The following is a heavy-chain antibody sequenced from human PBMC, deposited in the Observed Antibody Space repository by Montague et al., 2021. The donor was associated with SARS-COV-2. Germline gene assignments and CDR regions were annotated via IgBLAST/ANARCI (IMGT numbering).Heavy chain of an antibody. CDR2: IYRSGST. D-gene: IGHD2-15*01. CDR1: GYSISSGYY. V-gene: IGHV4-38-2*02. Sequence: SETLSLTCTVSGYSISSGYYWGWIRQPPGKGLEWIGSIYRSGSTYYNPSLKSRVTIPVDTSKNQFSLKLSSVTAADTAVYYCARGRRYCSGGSCYSGWFDPWGQGTLVTVSS. J-gene: IGHJ5*02. CDR3: ARGRRYCSGGSCYSGWFDP.